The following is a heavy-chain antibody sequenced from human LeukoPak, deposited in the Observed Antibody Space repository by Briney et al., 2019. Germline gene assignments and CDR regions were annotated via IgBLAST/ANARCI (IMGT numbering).Heavy chain of an antibody. D-gene: IGHD5-18*01. Sequence: GGSLRLSCAASGFTFSSYWMSWVRQAPGKGLEWVANIKQDGSEKYYVDSVKGRFTISRDNAKNSLYLQMNSLRAEDTALYYCARGGLYSYGPDDYWGQGTLVTVSS. V-gene: IGHV3-7*03. CDR1: GFTFSSYW. CDR2: IKQDGSEK. CDR3: ARGGLYSYGPDDY. J-gene: IGHJ4*02.